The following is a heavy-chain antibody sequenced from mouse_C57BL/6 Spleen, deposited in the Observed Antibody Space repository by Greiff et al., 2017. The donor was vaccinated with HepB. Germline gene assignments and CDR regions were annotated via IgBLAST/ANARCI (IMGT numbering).Heavy chain of an antibody. D-gene: IGHD2-1*01. CDR1: GYTFTSYW. Sequence: QVQLQQSGAELVRPGSSVKLSCKASGYTFTSYWMHWVKQRPIQGLEWIGNIDPSDSETHYNQKFKDKATLTVDKSSSTAYMQLSSLTSEDSAVYYCARGDGNYGYFDYWGQGTTLTVSS. V-gene: IGHV1-52*01. CDR2: IDPSDSET. CDR3: ARGDGNYGYFDY. J-gene: IGHJ2*01.